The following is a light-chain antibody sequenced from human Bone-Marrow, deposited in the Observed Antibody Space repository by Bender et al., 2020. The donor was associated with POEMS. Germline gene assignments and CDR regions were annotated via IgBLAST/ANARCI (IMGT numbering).Light chain of an antibody. J-gene: IGLJ3*02. CDR3: SSYAGSRGWV. CDR2: GYN. V-gene: IGLV1-40*01. CDR1: SSNTGSGYD. Sequence: QSVLTQPPSVSGAPGQRVTISCTGSSSNTGSGYDINWYQHLPGTAPKLLIYGYNNRPSGVSHRFSASKSDNTASLTISGLQAEDEADYYCSSYAGSRGWVFGGGTKLTVL.